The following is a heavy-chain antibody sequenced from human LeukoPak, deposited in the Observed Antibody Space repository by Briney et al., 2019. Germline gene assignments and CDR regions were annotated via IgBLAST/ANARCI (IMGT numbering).Heavy chain of an antibody. Sequence: GGSLRLSCAASGFTFSSYGMHWVRQAPGKGLEWVSGINWNGGSTGYADSVKGRFTISRDNAKNSLYLQMNSLRAEDTALYYCARATDDTFFDYWGQGTLVTVSS. J-gene: IGHJ4*02. V-gene: IGHV3-20*04. CDR1: GFTFSSYG. D-gene: IGHD1-1*01. CDR3: ARATDDTFFDY. CDR2: INWNGGST.